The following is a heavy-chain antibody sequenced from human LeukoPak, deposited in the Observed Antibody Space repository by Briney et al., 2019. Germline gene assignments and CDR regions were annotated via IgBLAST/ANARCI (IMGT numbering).Heavy chain of an antibody. Sequence: SQTLSPTCAISGDNVSGNSTAYNWIRQSPSRGLEWLGRTYYRSKWYSDYALSVKSRITVNPDTSKNQLSLQLNSVTPEDTAVYYCARGGQGDGYSADEAFDFWGQGTMVTVSS. CDR1: GDNVSGNSTA. CDR2: TYYRSKWYS. J-gene: IGHJ3*01. V-gene: IGHV6-1*01. D-gene: IGHD5-24*01. CDR3: ARGGQGDGYSADEAFDF.